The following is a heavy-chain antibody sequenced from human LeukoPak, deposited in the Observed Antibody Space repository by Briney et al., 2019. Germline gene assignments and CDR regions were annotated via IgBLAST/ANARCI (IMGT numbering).Heavy chain of an antibody. CDR3: ARESVATGDWFFDL. Sequence: GGSLRLSCAASGFNFPPYWMHWVRQAPGKGLVWVSRVSYDGLTTAYAESVKGRFTISRDNARNTVDLQMNSLRAEDMAVYYCARESVATGDWFFDLWGRGTLVTVSS. CDR1: GFNFPPYW. CDR2: VSYDGLTT. V-gene: IGHV3-74*01. J-gene: IGHJ2*01. D-gene: IGHD4-23*01.